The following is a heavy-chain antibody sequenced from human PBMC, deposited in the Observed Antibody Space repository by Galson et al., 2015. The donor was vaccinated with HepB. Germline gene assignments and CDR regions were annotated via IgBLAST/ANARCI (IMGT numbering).Heavy chain of an antibody. CDR3: ARDRGLYGAEYFDF. J-gene: IGHJ4*02. V-gene: IGHV1-18*01. CDR2: ISGYTNST. CDR1: GYDFITYG. D-gene: IGHD4/OR15-4a*01. Sequence: SVKVSCKASGYDFITYGITWVRQAPGQGLEWMGWISGYTNSTIYAQKFQGRLTVIAGTPTSTAYMELGSLRSDDTAIYYCARDRGLYGAEYFDFWGQGTLVTVST.